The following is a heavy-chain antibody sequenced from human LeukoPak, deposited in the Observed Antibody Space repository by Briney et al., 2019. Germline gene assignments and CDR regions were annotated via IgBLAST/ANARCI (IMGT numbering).Heavy chain of an antibody. J-gene: IGHJ5*02. CDR3: ARDRAVAGTFDP. CDR1: GGSISSYY. CDR2: IYYSGST. Sequence: MPSETLSLTCTVSGGSISSYYWSWIRQPPGKGLEWIGYIYYSGSTNYSPSLKSRVTISVDTSKNQFSPKLSSVTAADTAVYYCARDRAVAGTFDPWGQGTLVTVSS. D-gene: IGHD6-19*01. V-gene: IGHV4-59*01.